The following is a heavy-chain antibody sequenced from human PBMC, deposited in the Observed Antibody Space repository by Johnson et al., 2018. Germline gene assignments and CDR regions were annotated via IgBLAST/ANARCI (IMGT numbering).Heavy chain of an antibody. CDR1: GDSISSYY. Sequence: QVQLQESGPGLVKPSETLSLTCTVSGDSISSYYWSWIRQPPGKGLEWIAFIYYNGDTSYNPSLKSRVTISLDTSKNHFSLKLSSVTAADPAVYYCAREWSAFDIWGQGTMVTVSS. J-gene: IGHJ3*02. V-gene: IGHV4-59*01. CDR2: IYYNGDT. CDR3: AREWSAFDI. D-gene: IGHD1-26*01.